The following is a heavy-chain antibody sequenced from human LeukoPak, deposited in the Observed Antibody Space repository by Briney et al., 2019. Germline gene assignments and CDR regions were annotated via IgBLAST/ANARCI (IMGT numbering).Heavy chain of an antibody. V-gene: IGHV1-18*04. CDR1: GYTFTSYG. CDR2: ISAYNGNT. CDR3: ARESRLSLNSSWNYYFDY. D-gene: IGHD6-13*01. Sequence: ASVKVSCKASGYTFTSYGISWVRQAPGQGLEWMGWISAYNGNTNYAQKLQGRVTMTTDTSTSTAYMELRSLRSDDTAVYYCARESRLSLNSSWNYYFDYWGQGTLVTVSS. J-gene: IGHJ4*02.